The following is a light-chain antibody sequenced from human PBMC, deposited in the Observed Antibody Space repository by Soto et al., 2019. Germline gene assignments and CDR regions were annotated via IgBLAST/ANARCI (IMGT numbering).Light chain of an antibody. CDR3: SSYTSSSTLSTYV. Sequence: QSALTQPASVSGSPGQSITISCTGTSSDVGGYNYVSWYQHHPGKAPKLMIYDVSNRPSGVSNRFSVSKSGNTASLIISGLQAEDEADYYCSSYTSSSTLSTYVFGTGTKLTVL. CDR2: DVS. J-gene: IGLJ1*01. V-gene: IGLV2-14*03. CDR1: SSDVGGYNY.